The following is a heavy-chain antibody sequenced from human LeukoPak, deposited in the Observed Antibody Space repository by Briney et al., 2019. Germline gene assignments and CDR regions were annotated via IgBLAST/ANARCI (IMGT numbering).Heavy chain of an antibody. CDR2: AHHSGRN. CDR3: ARGGGWHGN. V-gene: IGHV4-59*01. D-gene: IGHD6-19*01. J-gene: IGHJ4*02. CDR1: GGSISSNH. Sequence: PSETLSLTCTVSGGSISSNHWTWIRQPPGKGLEWIGNAHHSGRNIYNSSLKSRLTMSVDTSKNHFSLRLTSVTAADTAVYYCARGGGWHGNWGQGTLVTVSS.